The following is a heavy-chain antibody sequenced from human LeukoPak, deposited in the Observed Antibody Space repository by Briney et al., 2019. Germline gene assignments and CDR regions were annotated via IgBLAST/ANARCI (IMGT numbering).Heavy chain of an antibody. V-gene: IGHV1-3*01. D-gene: IGHD5-12*01. CDR2: INAGNGNT. Sequence: GASVKVSCKASGYTLTSYAMHWVRQAPGQRLEWMGWINAGNGNTKYSQKFQGRVTITRDTSASTAYMELSSLRSEDTAVYYCARDPLVSGYATDFDYWGQGTLVTVSS. J-gene: IGHJ4*02. CDR3: ARDPLVSGYATDFDY. CDR1: GYTLTSYA.